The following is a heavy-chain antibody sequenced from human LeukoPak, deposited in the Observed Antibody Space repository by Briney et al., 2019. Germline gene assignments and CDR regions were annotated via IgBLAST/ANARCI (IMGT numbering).Heavy chain of an antibody. D-gene: IGHD3-22*01. CDR2: ISYDGSNK. Sequence: GRSLRLSCAASGFTFSSYGMHWVRQAPGKGLEWVAVISYDGSNKYYADSVKGRFTISRDNSKNTLYLQMNSLRAEDTAVYYCAKDVSSGDSSGSPLWFDPWGQGTLVTVSS. J-gene: IGHJ5*02. V-gene: IGHV3-30*18. CDR3: AKDVSSGDSSGSPLWFDP. CDR1: GFTFSSYG.